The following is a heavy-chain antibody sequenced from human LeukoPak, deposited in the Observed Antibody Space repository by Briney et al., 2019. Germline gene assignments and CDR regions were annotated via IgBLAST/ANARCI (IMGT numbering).Heavy chain of an antibody. D-gene: IGHD6-13*01. CDR1: GFIFSTYE. CDR3: AKAGAAAQNYYYYYMDV. Sequence: GGSLRLSCVGSGFIFSTYEMNWVRQAPGKGLEWLSYISYSGQTIYYADSVKGRFTISRDNAKNSLYLQMNSLRAEDTAVYYCAKAGAAAQNYYYYYMDVWGKGTTVTISS. CDR2: ISYSGQTI. V-gene: IGHV3-48*03. J-gene: IGHJ6*03.